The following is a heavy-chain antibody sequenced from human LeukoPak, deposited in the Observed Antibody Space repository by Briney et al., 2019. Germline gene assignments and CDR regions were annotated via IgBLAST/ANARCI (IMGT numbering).Heavy chain of an antibody. CDR2: ISWNSGSI. D-gene: IGHD3-22*01. CDR1: GFTFDDYA. V-gene: IGHV3-9*01. Sequence: PGGSLRLSCAASGFTFDDYAMHWVRQAPGKGLEWVSGISWNSGSIGYADSVKGRFTISRDNAKNSLYLQMNSLRAEDTALYYCAKDFGSYYDSSGQGFDYWGQGTLVTVSS. J-gene: IGHJ4*02. CDR3: AKDFGSYYDSSGQGFDY.